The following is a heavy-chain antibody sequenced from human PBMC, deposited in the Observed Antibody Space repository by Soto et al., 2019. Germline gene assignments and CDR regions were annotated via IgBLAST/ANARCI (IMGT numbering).Heavy chain of an antibody. D-gene: IGHD6-13*01. Sequence: ASVKVSCKASGYTFTSYYMHWVRQAPGQGLEWMGIINPSGGSTSYAQKSQGRVTMTRDTSTSTVYMELSSLRSEDTAVYYCAREQLTHYYYYYGMDVWGQGTTVTVSS. CDR1: GYTFTSYY. J-gene: IGHJ6*02. CDR2: INPSGGST. V-gene: IGHV1-46*01. CDR3: AREQLTHYYYYYGMDV.